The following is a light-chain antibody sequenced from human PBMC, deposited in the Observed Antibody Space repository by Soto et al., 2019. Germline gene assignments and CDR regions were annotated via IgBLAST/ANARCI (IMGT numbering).Light chain of an antibody. CDR2: GAS. Sequence: EIVLTQSPGTLSLSPGERATLSCRASQSVSTNYLAWYQQKPGQAPRLLIYGASNRATGIPDRFSGSGSGTDFTLTISRLEPEDFAVYYCQQYGSSPLTFGGGTKVDIK. CDR3: QQYGSSPLT. CDR1: QSVSTNY. J-gene: IGKJ4*01. V-gene: IGKV3-20*01.